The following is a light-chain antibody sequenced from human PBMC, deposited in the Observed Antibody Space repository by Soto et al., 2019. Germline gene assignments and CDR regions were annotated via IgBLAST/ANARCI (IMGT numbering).Light chain of an antibody. CDR3: LQDYNYPWT. CDR2: AAS. J-gene: IGKJ1*01. V-gene: IGKV1-6*01. CDR1: QGIRND. Sequence: AIQMTQSPSSLSASVGDRVTITCRASQGIRNDLGWYQQKPGKAPKLLIYAASSLQSGVQSRFSGSGSGTDFTLAISSLQPEDFATYSCLQDYNYPWTFGQGTKVEIK.